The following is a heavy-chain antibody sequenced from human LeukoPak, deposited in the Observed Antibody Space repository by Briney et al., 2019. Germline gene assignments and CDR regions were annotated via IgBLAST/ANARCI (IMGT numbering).Heavy chain of an antibody. J-gene: IGHJ5*02. CDR1: GGTFSSYT. CDR2: IIPILGIA. V-gene: IGHV1-69*02. D-gene: IGHD2-2*01. CDR3: ARGRGCSSTSCYFVKWFDP. Sequence: ASVKVSCKASGGTFSSYTISWVRQAPGQGLEWMGRIIPILGIANYAQKFQGRVTITADKSTSTAYMELSSLRSEDTAVYYCARGRGCSSTSCYFVKWFDPWGQGTLVTVSS.